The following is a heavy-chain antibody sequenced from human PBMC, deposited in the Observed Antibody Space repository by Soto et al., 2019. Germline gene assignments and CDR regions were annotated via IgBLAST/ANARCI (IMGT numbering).Heavy chain of an antibody. Sequence: GGSLRLSCAASGFTFSSYAMSWVRQAPGKGLEWVSAISGSGGSTYYADSVKGRFTISRDNSKNTLYLQMNSLRAEDTAVYYCAKVRGSWYSGPSYYGMDVGGQGTTVTVSS. CDR2: ISGSGGST. V-gene: IGHV3-23*01. CDR1: GFTFSSYA. D-gene: IGHD6-13*01. J-gene: IGHJ6*02. CDR3: AKVRGSWYSGPSYYGMDV.